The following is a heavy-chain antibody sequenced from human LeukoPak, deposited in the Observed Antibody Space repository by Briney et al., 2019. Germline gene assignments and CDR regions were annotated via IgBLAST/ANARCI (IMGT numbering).Heavy chain of an antibody. CDR3: ARPLLSGYESNWFDP. J-gene: IGHJ5*02. CDR2: INPNSGGT. Sequence: GASVKVSCKASGYTFTGYYMHWVRQAPGQGLEWMGWINPNSGGTNYAQKFQGRVTMTRDTSISTAYMELSRLRSDDTAVYYCARPLLSGYESNWFDPWGQGTLVTVSS. CDR1: GYTFTGYY. D-gene: IGHD5-12*01. V-gene: IGHV1-2*02.